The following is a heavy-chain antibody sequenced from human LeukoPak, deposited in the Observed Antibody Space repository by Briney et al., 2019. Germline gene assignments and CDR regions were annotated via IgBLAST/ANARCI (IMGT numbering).Heavy chain of an antibody. D-gene: IGHD3-10*01. V-gene: IGHV3-23*01. J-gene: IGHJ5*02. CDR2: ISGSGGST. CDR3: ATGGFGELLDP. CDR1: GFSFSSYW. Sequence: PGGSLRLSCAAAGFSFSSYWMSWVRQAPGKGLEWVSAISGSGGSTYYADSVKGRFTISRDNSKNTLYLQMNSLRAEDTAVYYCATGGFGELLDPWGQGTLVTVSS.